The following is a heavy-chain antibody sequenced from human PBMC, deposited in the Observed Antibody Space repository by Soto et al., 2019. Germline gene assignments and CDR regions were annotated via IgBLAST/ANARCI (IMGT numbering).Heavy chain of an antibody. CDR1: GFSLSTSGMR. J-gene: IGHJ4*02. CDR2: IDWDDDK. V-gene: IGHV2-70*04. CDR3: ARSRERDVLYFDY. Sequence: SGPTLVNPTQTLTLTCTFSGFSLSTSGMRVTWIRQPPGKALEWLARIDWDDDKFYSTSLKTRLTISKDTSKNQVVLTMTNTDAVVDTATYYCARSRERDVLYFDYWRQGILVTVS.